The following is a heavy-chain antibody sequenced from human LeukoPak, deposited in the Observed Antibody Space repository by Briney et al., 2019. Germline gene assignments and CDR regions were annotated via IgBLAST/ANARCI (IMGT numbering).Heavy chain of an antibody. Sequence: GGPLRLSCTASGFTLNNSWMRWLPHARGMGVEGLSCIKGGENERYYVHSVKGLFTLSRDNAKNSLYLQLNSLRSEDTAVLYCAGDSVCVFHSWGGGTLVRVSS. V-gene: IGHV3-7*01. D-gene: IGHD5/OR15-5a*01. CDR2: IKGGENER. CDR3: AGDSVCVFHS. CDR1: GFTLNNSW. J-gene: IGHJ5*01.